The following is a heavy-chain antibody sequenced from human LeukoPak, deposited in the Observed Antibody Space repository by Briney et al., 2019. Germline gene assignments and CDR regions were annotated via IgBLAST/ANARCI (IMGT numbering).Heavy chain of an antibody. CDR2: INPNSGGT. CDR3: ASRGDDYGDYLDNFDY. V-gene: IGHV1-2*02. Sequence: HGASVKVSCKASGYTFTGYHMHWVRQAPGQGLEWMGWINPNSGGTNYAQKFQGRVTMTRDTSISTAYMELSRLRSDDTAVYYCASRGDDYGDYLDNFDYWGQGTLVTVSS. CDR1: GYTFTGYH. D-gene: IGHD4-17*01. J-gene: IGHJ4*02.